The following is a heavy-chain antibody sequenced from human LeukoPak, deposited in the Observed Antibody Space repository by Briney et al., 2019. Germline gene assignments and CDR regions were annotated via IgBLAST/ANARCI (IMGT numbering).Heavy chain of an antibody. J-gene: IGHJ3*01. Sequence: PAETLSLTCTVSGDSISNYYWNWIRQPAGKRLEWIGRTYTDGDTYTTYYNPSLKSRLIVSPDTSRNQFSLNLSSLTAADTAVYYCARGAGPPLRAFDLWGRGTVVTVSS. CDR2: TYTDGDTYTT. V-gene: IGHV4-4*07. CDR1: GDSISNYY. CDR3: ARGAGPPLRAFDL.